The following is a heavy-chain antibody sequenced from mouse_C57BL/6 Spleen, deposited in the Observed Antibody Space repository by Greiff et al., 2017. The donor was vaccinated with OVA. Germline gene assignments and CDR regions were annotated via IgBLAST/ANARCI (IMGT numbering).Heavy chain of an antibody. J-gene: IGHJ4*01. D-gene: IGHD1-1*01. Sequence: QVQLQQPGAELVKPGASVKLSCKASGYTFTSYWMQWVNQRPGQGLEWIGEIDPSDSYNNYNQKFKGKATLTVDTSSSTAYMQLSSLTSEDSAVYYCATYYYGSAMDYWGQGTSVTVSA. CDR3: ATYYYGSAMDY. CDR1: GYTFTSYW. V-gene: IGHV1-50*01. CDR2: IDPSDSYN.